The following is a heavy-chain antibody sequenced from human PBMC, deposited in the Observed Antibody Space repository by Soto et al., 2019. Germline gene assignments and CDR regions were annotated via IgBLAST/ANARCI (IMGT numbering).Heavy chain of an antibody. V-gene: IGHV1-58*02. Sequence: SVKVSCKASGFTFTSSAMQWVRQARGQRLEWIGWIVVGSGNTNYAQRFQERVTITRDMSTSTAYMELSSLRSEDTAVYYCAADTQLRNWFDPWGQGTLVTAPQ. J-gene: IGHJ5*02. CDR1: GFTFTSSA. CDR2: IVVGSGNT. D-gene: IGHD4-17*01. CDR3: AADTQLRNWFDP.